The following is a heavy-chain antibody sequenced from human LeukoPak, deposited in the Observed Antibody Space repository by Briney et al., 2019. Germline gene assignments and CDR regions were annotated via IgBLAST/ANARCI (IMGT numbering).Heavy chain of an antibody. V-gene: IGHV4-39*07. CDR1: GGSISSSSYY. CDR3: ARETLPKPKPIAVASTGLDY. Sequence: SETLSLTCTVSGGSISSSSYYWGWIRQPPGKGLEWIGSIYYSGGTYYNPSLKSRVTISVDTSKNQFSLKLSSVTAADTAVYYCARETLPKPKPIAVASTGLDYWGQGTLVTVSS. D-gene: IGHD6-19*01. J-gene: IGHJ4*02. CDR2: IYYSGGT.